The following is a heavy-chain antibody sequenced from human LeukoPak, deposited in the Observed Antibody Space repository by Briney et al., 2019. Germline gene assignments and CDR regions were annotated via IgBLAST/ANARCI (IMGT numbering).Heavy chain of an antibody. D-gene: IGHD3-22*01. CDR1: GYTFTSYY. CDR2: INPSGGST. Sequence: ASVKVSCKASGYTFTSYYMHWVRQAPGQGLEWMGIINPSGGSTSYAQKFQGRVTMTRDTSTSTVYMELSSLRSEDTAVYYCARDLGPYYDGSGYYFDYWGQGTLVTVPS. J-gene: IGHJ4*02. CDR3: ARDLGPYYDGSGYYFDY. V-gene: IGHV1-46*01.